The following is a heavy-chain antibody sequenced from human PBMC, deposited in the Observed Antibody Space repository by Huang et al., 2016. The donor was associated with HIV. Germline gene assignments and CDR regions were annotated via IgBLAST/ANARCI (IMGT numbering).Heavy chain of an antibody. J-gene: IGHJ4*02. CDR1: GASIRAHY. D-gene: IGHD3-10*01. CDR3: ARLRGSPLDY. V-gene: IGHV4-59*11. Sequence: QVQLQESGAGLVKPSETLSLTCTVSGASIRAHYWSWVQQPPGKGLEWIGIINQSGATNCGPSLRSRFAISIDTSKNQFSLRLTSVTVADTAVYYCARLRGSPLDYWGQGVLVTVSS. CDR2: INQSGAT.